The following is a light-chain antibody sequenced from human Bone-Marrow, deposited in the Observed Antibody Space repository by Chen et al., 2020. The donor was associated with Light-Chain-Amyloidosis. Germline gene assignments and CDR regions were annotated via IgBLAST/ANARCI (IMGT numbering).Light chain of an antibody. CDR3: SSYTSSSTPRV. V-gene: IGLV2-14*01. CDR1: SSDVGGYNY. J-gene: IGLJ3*02. Sequence: QSALTQSASVSGSPGQSITISCTGTSSDVGGYNYVSWYQQHPGKAPKLMIYDVSNRPSGVSNRFSGSKSGNTASLTISGLQAEDEADYYGSSYTSSSTPRVFGGGTKLTVL. CDR2: DVS.